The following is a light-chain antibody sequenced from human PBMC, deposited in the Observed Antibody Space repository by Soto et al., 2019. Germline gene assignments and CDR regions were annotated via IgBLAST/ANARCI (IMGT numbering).Light chain of an antibody. CDR3: QQYDSLPPT. CDR1: QDINNY. CDR2: DAF. J-gene: IGKJ4*01. Sequence: DIQMTQSPSSLSASVGDRVTITCQASQDINNYLNCYQQKPGKAPKLLIFDAFKLDTGVPSRFSGGGSGTDFTFTINSLQPEDIATYFCQQYDSLPPTFGGGTKVAI. V-gene: IGKV1-33*01.